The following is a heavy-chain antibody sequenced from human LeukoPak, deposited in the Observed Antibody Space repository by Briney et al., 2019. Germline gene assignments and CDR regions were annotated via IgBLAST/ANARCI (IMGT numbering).Heavy chain of an antibody. CDR1: GFTFTNYD. D-gene: IGHD6-13*01. J-gene: IGHJ4*02. Sequence: SGGSLRLSCAASGFTFTNYDMSWVRQAPGKGLEWVSAISGSGNRAYYADSVKGRFTISRDNAKNSLSLQMNSLRAEDAAVYYCAISQPSDYWGQGTVVSVFS. CDR2: ISGSGNRA. CDR3: AISQPSDY. V-gene: IGHV3-23*01.